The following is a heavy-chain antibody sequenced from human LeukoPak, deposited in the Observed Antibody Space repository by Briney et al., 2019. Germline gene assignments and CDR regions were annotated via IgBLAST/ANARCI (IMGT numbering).Heavy chain of an antibody. Sequence: GSLRLSCAASGFTFSSYAMSWVRQAPGKGLEWVSAISGSGGSTYYADSVKGRFTISGDNSKNTLYLQMNSLRAEDTAVYYCAKEPDYGDYFDYWGQGTLVTVSS. CDR2: ISGSGGST. CDR3: AKEPDYGDYFDY. V-gene: IGHV3-23*01. J-gene: IGHJ4*02. D-gene: IGHD4-17*01. CDR1: GFTFSSYA.